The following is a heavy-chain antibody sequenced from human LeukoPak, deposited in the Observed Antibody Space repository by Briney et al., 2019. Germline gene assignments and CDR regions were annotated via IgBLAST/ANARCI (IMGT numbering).Heavy chain of an antibody. V-gene: IGHV4-59*01. CDR3: ARTYYYDTSGYYILGAFRI. J-gene: IGHJ3*02. CDR2: IYDSGST. Sequence: PSETLSLTCTVSGGSISNYYWTWIRQPPGKGLEWIGYIYDSGSTNYNPSLKSRVTISVDTSKNQFSLKLSSVTAADTAVYYCARTYYYDTSGYYILGAFRIWGQGTMVTVSS. CDR1: GGSISNYY. D-gene: IGHD3-22*01.